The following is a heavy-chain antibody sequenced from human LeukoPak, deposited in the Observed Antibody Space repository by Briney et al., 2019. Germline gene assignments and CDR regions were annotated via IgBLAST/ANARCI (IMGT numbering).Heavy chain of an antibody. J-gene: IGHJ6*03. CDR2: IIPIFGTA. CDR1: GGTFSSYA. V-gene: IGHV1-69*05. CDR3: ARWGPRYCSSTSCYTDYHYYMDV. D-gene: IGHD2-2*02. Sequence: SVKVSCKASGGTFSSYAISWVRQAPGQGLEWMGGIIPIFGTANYAQKFQGRVTITTDESTSTAYMELSSLRSEDTAVYYCARWGPRYCSSTSCYTDYHYYMDVWGKGTTVTVSS.